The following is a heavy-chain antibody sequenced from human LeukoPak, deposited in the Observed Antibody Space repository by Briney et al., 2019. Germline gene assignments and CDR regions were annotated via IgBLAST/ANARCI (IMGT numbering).Heavy chain of an antibody. V-gene: IGHV3-30*04. D-gene: IGHD3-16*02. J-gene: IGHJ4*02. CDR1: GFTFSSYA. Sequence: GRSLRLSCAASGFTFSSYAMHWVRQAPGKGLEWVAVISYDGSNKYYADSVKGRFTISRDNSKNTLYLQMNSLRAEDTAVYYCARVLYGGPGELPLYLLNYWGQGTLVTVSS. CDR2: ISYDGSNK. CDR3: ARVLYGGPGELPLYLLNY.